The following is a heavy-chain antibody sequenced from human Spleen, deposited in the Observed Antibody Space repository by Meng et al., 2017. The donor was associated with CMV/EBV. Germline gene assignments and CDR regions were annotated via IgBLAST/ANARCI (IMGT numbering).Heavy chain of an antibody. Sequence: CNVSGGSVSSGSYYWSWIRQSPGKGLEWIGQIYYIGTTKYNPSLKSRVTISVDTSKRQFSLRLTSVTAADTAVYYCASEPVVWYFDLWGRGTLVTVSS. D-gene: IGHD1-14*01. CDR3: ASEPVVWYFDL. V-gene: IGHV4-61*01. J-gene: IGHJ2*01. CDR1: GGSVSSGSYY. CDR2: IYYIGTT.